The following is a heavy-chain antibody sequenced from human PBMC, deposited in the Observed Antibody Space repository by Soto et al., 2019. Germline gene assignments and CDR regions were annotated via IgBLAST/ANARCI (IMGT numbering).Heavy chain of an antibody. D-gene: IGHD6-6*01. CDR3: ARSRSSSSKPRNDY. J-gene: IGHJ4*02. V-gene: IGHV1-18*01. CDR1: GYTFTSYG. CDR2: ISAYNGNT. Sequence: ASLKVSCKASGYTFTSYGISWVRQAPGQGLEWMGWISAYNGNTNYAQKLQGRVTMTTDTSTSTAYMELRSLRSDDTAVYYCARSRSSSSKPRNDYWGQGTLVTVSS.